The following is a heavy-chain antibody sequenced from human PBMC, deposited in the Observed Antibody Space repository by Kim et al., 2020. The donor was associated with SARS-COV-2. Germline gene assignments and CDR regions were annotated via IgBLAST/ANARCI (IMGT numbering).Heavy chain of an antibody. CDR3: ARRSVAGKPLSDY. CDR2: IYYSGST. CDR1: GGSISSSSYY. V-gene: IGHV4-39*01. D-gene: IGHD6-19*01. Sequence: SETLSLTCTVSGGSISSSSYYWGWIRQPPGKGLEWIGSIYYSGSTYYNPSLKSRVTISVDTSKNQFSLKLSSVTAADTAVYYCARRSVAGKPLSDYWGQG. J-gene: IGHJ4*02.